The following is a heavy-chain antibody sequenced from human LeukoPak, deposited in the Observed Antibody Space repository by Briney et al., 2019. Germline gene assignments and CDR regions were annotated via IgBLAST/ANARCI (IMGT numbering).Heavy chain of an antibody. Sequence: SETLSLTCAVYGGSFSGYYWSWIRQPPGKGLEWIGEINRSGSTNYNPSLKSRVTISVDTSKNQFSLKLSSVTAADTAVYYCARGGGQSYSYGLPPPFDYWGQGTLVTVSS. J-gene: IGHJ4*02. V-gene: IGHV4-34*01. CDR3: ARGGGQSYSYGLPPPFDY. D-gene: IGHD5-18*01. CDR1: GGSFSGYY. CDR2: INRSGST.